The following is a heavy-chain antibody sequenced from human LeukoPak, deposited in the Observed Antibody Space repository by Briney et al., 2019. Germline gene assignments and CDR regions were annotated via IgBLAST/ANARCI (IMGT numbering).Heavy chain of an antibody. CDR3: ARGEYSSSWYAPVYFDY. J-gene: IGHJ4*02. D-gene: IGHD6-13*01. CDR1: GGSISSGSYY. Sequence: SETLSLTCTVSGGSISSGSYYWSWIRQPAGKGLEWIGRIYTSGSTNYNPSLKSRVTISVDTSKNQFSLKLSSVTAADTAVYYCARGEYSSSWYAPVYFDYWGQGTLVTVSS. V-gene: IGHV4-61*02. CDR2: IYTSGST.